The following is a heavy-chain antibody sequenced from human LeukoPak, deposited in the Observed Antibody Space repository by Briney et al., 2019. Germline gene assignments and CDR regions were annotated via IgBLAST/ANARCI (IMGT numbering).Heavy chain of an antibody. Sequence: SETLSLTCAVYGGSFSGYYWSWIRQPPGKGLEWIGEINHSGSTNYNPSLKSRVTISVDTSKNQFSLKLSSVTAADTAVYYCAGRGYSYGYYFDYWGQGTLVTVSS. V-gene: IGHV4-34*01. J-gene: IGHJ4*02. CDR3: AGRGYSYGYYFDY. CDR1: GGSFSGYY. D-gene: IGHD5-18*01. CDR2: INHSGST.